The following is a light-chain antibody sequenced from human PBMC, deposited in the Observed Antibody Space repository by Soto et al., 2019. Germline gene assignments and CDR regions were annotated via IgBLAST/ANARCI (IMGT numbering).Light chain of an antibody. Sequence: TQSPAILSLSPGDRATLSCRASQSIGSYLAWYQQKPGQAPRLLIYDASSLESGVPSRFSGSGSGTEFTLTISSLQPDDFATYYCQQYNSYSLFTFGPGTKVDIK. CDR2: DAS. V-gene: IGKV1-5*01. J-gene: IGKJ3*01. CDR1: QSIGSY. CDR3: QQYNSYSLFT.